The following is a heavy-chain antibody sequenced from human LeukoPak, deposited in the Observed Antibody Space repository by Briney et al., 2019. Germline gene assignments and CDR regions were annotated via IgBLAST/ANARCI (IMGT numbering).Heavy chain of an antibody. V-gene: IGHV1-69*04. CDR3: ASPYCSGRSCYDAFDI. D-gene: IGHD2-15*01. CDR2: VIPILGRA. Sequence: GSSVKLSCKASGGTCSSYAISWGRQGPGQGLEWMGRVIPILGRANYAQKFQGRVTITADKSTTTAYMELSSLSSEDTAVYYCASPYCSGRSCYDAFDIWGQGTMVTVSS. CDR1: GGTCSSYA. J-gene: IGHJ3*02.